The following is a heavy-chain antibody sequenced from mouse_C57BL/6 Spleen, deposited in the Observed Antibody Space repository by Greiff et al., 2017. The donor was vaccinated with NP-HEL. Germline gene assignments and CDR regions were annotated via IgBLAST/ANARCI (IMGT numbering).Heavy chain of an antibody. V-gene: IGHV1-26*01. CDR1: GYTFTDYY. D-gene: IGHD3-2*02. CDR2: INPNNGGT. CDR3: ARSLDSAVLHYFDY. J-gene: IGHJ2*01. Sequence: EVQLQQSGPELVKPGASVKISCKASGYTFTDYYMNWVKQSHGKSLEWIGDINPNNGGTSYNQKFKGKATLTVDKSSSTAYMELRSLTSEDSAVYYGARSLDSAVLHYFDYWGQGTTLTVSS.